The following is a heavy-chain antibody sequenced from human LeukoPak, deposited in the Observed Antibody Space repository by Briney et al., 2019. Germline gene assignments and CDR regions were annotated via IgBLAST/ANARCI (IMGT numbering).Heavy chain of an antibody. D-gene: IGHD4-23*01. V-gene: IGHV3-30*18. J-gene: IGHJ4*02. Sequence: GGSLRLSCAASGFTFSSYGMHWVRQAPGKGLEWVAVISYDGSNKYFADSVKGRFTISRDNSKNTLYLQMNSLRAEDMAVYYCAKDPLSTVVSYFDYWGQGTLVTVSS. CDR2: ISYDGSNK. CDR3: AKDPLSTVVSYFDY. CDR1: GFTFSSYG.